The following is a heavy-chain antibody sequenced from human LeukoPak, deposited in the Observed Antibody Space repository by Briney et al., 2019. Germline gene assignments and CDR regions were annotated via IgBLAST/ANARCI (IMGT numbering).Heavy chain of an antibody. Sequence: GGSLRLSCAASGFTFSSYTINWVRQAPGKGLEWVSAISGSGGSTYYADSVKGRFTISRDNSKNTLFLQMNSLRDEDTALYFCAKLVGASSNMDVWGKGTTVTVSS. CDR1: GFTFSSYT. V-gene: IGHV3-23*01. D-gene: IGHD1-26*01. J-gene: IGHJ6*03. CDR3: AKLVGASSNMDV. CDR2: ISGSGGST.